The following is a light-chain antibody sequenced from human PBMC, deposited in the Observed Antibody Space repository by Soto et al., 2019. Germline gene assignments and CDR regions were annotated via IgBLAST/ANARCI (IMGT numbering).Light chain of an antibody. CDR2: LNNDGSH. Sequence: QSVLTQPPSASASLGASVRLTCTLSSGHSSYAIAWHQKQPEKGPRYSMDLNNDGSHTKGDGIPDRFSGSSSGAERYLIISGIQSEDEADYYCQTWGTGFQVFGGGTQLTVL. J-gene: IGLJ7*01. V-gene: IGLV4-69*01. CDR1: SGHSSYA. CDR3: QTWGTGFQV.